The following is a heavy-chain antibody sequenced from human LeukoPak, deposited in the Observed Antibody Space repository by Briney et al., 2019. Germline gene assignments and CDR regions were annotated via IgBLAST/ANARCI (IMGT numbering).Heavy chain of an antibody. J-gene: IGHJ3*02. CDR1: AYTFTVYF. CDR2: INPNSDGT. Sequence: AAVKVSCKASAYTFTVYFMHWVRQAPGQGGEWMGWINPNSDGTNYVQKFHGRVTMNREAAISTTYMELRRLRYDDTAVYYCATAVIVAVFGGAFDIRGHGTLVTASS. D-gene: IGHD6-13*01. V-gene: IGHV1-2*02. CDR3: ATAVIVAVFGGAFDI.